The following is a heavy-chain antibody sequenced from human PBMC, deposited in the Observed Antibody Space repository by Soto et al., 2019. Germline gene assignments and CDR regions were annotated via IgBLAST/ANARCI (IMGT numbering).Heavy chain of an antibody. J-gene: IGHJ6*02. Sequence: ASVKVSCKASGYTFTRYGISWVRQAPGQGLEWMGWISAYNGNTNYAQKLQGRVTITTDTSTSTAYMELRSLRSDDTAVYYCARVIEEPAATPASPYYYGMDVWG. D-gene: IGHD2-2*01. CDR1: GYTFTRYG. V-gene: IGHV1-18*01. CDR2: ISAYNGNT. CDR3: ARVIEEPAATPASPYYYGMDV.